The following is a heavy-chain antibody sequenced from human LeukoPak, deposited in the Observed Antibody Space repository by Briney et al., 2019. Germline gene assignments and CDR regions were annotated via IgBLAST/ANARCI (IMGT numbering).Heavy chain of an antibody. CDR1: GFTFSSYA. CDR2: ISGSGGST. Sequence: GGSLRLSCAASGFTFSSYAMSWVRQAPGKGLEWVSTISGSGGSTYYADSVKGRFTISRDNSKNTLYLQMNSLRAEDTAVYYCAAQGIAAAGTGLYYYYYMDVWGKGTTVTVSS. D-gene: IGHD6-13*01. J-gene: IGHJ6*03. CDR3: AAQGIAAAGTGLYYYYYMDV. V-gene: IGHV3-23*01.